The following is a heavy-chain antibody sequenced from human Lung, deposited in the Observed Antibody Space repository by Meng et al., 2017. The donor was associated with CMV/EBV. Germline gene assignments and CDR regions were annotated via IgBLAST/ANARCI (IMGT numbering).Heavy chain of an antibody. D-gene: IGHD3-3*01. CDR2: IIPIFGTA. J-gene: IGHJ4*02. CDR1: GATFSSYS. CDR3: ARVGDTIVGVDFDY. Sequence: SXXVSXKASGATFSSYSISWVRQAPGQGLEWMGGIIPIFGTANYAQNFQGRVTITTDESTSTDYMELSSLRSEDTAVYYCARVGDTIVGVDFDYWDQGTXVTVSS. V-gene: IGHV1-69*05.